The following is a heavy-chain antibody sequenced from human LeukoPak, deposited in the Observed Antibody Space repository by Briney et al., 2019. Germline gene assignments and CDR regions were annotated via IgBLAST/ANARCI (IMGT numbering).Heavy chain of an antibody. CDR1: GFTFSTYS. D-gene: IGHD2-2*01. J-gene: IGHJ4*02. V-gene: IGHV3-21*01. Sequence: GGSLRLSCAASGFTFSTYSMNWVRQAPGKGLEWVSSITSSSYIYYADSVKGRFTISRDNAKNSLYLQMNGLRAEDTAVYYCARAGEGYCSSTSCYGLDYWGQGTLVTVSS. CDR3: ARAGEGYCSSTSCYGLDY. CDR2: ITSSSYI.